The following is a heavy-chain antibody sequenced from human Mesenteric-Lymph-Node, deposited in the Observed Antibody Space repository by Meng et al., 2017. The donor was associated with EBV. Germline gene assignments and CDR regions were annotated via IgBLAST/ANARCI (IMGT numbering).Heavy chain of an antibody. Sequence: QVQLQQWGAGLLKPSETLSLTCTVSGVAISTYFWSWIRQSPGKGLEWIGHISDSGDSNYNPSLKGRVTISVDRSKNQFSLRLTSLTAADTAVYYCARVWGYYYESSGYGWFGPWGQGTLVTVSS. CDR2: ISDSGDS. CDR1: GVAISTYF. D-gene: IGHD3-22*01. J-gene: IGHJ5*02. V-gene: IGHV4-59*01. CDR3: ARVWGYYYESSGYGWFGP.